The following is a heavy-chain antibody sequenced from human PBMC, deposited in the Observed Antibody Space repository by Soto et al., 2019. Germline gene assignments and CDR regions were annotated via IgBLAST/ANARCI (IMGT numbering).Heavy chain of an antibody. J-gene: IGHJ6*04. CDR1: GGTFSSYA. CDR2: IIPIFGTA. CDR3: ERFVYYFWRGYSPYYYYVWAV. D-gene: IGHD3-3*01. Sequence: SVKVSCKASGGTFSSYAISWVRQAPGQGLEWMGGIIPIFGTANYAQKFQGRVTITADESTSTAYKKLSSLRSEDKAEYYYERFVYYFWRGYSPYYYYVWAVWAKGTTVPVSS. V-gene: IGHV1-69*13.